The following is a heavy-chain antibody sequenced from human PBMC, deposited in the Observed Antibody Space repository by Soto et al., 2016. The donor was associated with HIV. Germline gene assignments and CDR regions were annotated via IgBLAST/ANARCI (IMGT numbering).Heavy chain of an antibody. V-gene: IGHV4-34*02. Sequence: QVQLQQWGTGLLKPSETLSLTCAVYGGSFTGYYWTFIRQPPGKGLEWIGEVNHSGSTNYNPSLKSRVTMSVDASKNQFSLKLNSVTAADTATYYCARHRYSSGDLDYXGQGNLVHRLL. D-gene: IGHD6-19*01. CDR2: VNHSGST. CDR1: GGSFTGYY. CDR3: ARHRYSSGDLDY. J-gene: IGHJ4*02.